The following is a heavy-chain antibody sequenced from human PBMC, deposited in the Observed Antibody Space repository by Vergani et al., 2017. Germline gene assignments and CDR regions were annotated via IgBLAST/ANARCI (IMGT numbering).Heavy chain of an antibody. CDR1: GFTFSSYA. CDR2: IKQDGSEK. D-gene: IGHD3-10*01. J-gene: IGHJ3*02. Sequence: EVQLVESGGGLVQPGRSLRLSCAASGFTFSSYAMSWVRQAPGKGLEWVANIKQDGSEKYYVDSVKGRFTISRDNAKNSLYLQMNSLRAEDTAVYYCARSQPYYYGSGSDDAFDIWGQGTMVTVSS. V-gene: IGHV3-7*03. CDR3: ARSQPYYYGSGSDDAFDI.